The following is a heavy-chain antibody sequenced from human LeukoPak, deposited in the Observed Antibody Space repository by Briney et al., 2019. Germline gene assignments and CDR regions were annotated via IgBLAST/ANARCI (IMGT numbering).Heavy chain of an antibody. CDR2: IYYSGRN. V-gene: IGHV4-59*01. CDR3: ARGFRGASFDY. D-gene: IGHD1-26*01. Sequence: SETLSVTCTVSGGSISSYYWSWIRPPLGKGLEWMWYIYYSGRNNYNPSLKSRVTISVDTSKKQFSLKVSSVTAADTAVYYCARGFRGASFDYWGQGTLVTVSP. CDR1: GGSISSYY. J-gene: IGHJ4*02.